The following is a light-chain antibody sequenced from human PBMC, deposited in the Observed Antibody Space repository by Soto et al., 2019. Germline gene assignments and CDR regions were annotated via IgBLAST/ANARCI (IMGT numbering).Light chain of an antibody. CDR3: SSYAGSDNFEV. V-gene: IGLV2-8*01. J-gene: IGLJ2*01. CDR1: RSDVGDYNY. Sequence: QSALTHPPSASGSPGQSVTISCTGTRSDVGDYNYVSWYQQHPGKAPKLLIYEVTKRPSGVPDRFSGSKSANTASLTVSGLQAEDEADYYCSSYAGSDNFEVFGGGTKLTVL. CDR2: EVT.